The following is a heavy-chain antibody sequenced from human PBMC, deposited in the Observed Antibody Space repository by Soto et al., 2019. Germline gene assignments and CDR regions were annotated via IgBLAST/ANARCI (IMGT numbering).Heavy chain of an antibody. D-gene: IGHD1-26*01. V-gene: IGHV3-73*01. J-gene: IGHJ6*02. CDR3: TRLSGGASGSDSYSGMDV. CDR2: IRSKANSYAT. Sequence: GGSLRLSCAASGFTFSGSAMHWVRQASGEGLEWVGRIRSKANSYATAYAASVKGRFTISRDDSKNTAYLQMNSLKTEDTAVYYCTRLSGGASGSDSYSGMDVWGQGTTVTVSS. CDR1: GFTFSGSA.